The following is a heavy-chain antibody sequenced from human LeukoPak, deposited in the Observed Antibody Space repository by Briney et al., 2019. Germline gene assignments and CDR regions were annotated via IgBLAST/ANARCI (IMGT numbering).Heavy chain of an antibody. V-gene: IGHV3-7*01. CDR2: IKRDGSDK. Sequence: GGSLRLSCAASGFTFSNYWMSWVRQAPGKGLEWVANIKRDGSDKYFVDSVKGRFTISRDNAKNSLYLQMNSLRAEDTAVYYCARVACTSCPILYYFDYWGQGTLVTVSS. D-gene: IGHD2-2*01. CDR3: ARVACTSCPILYYFDY. CDR1: GFTFSNYW. J-gene: IGHJ4*02.